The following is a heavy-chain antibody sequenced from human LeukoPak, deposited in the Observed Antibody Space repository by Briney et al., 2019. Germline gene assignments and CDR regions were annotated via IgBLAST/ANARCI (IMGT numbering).Heavy chain of an antibody. CDR3: ARTLRIAAAGTGFDY. D-gene: IGHD6-13*01. CDR2: INPNSGGT. V-gene: IGHV1-2*02. Sequence: ASVTVSCKASGYTFTGCYMHWVRQAPGQGLEWMGWINPNSGGTNYAQKFQGRVTMTRDTSISTAYMELSRLRSDDTAVYYCARTLRIAAAGTGFDYWGQGTLVTVSS. J-gene: IGHJ4*02. CDR1: GYTFTGCY.